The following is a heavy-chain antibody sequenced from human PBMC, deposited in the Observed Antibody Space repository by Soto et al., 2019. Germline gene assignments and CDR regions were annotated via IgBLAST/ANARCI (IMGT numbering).Heavy chain of an antibody. CDR1: GGSITDYS. V-gene: IGHV4-4*07. Sequence: PSETLSLTCTVSGGSITDYSWVWIRQPAGKGLEWIGRIFSSGSTNYNPSPKARITLSLDTSKNQSSLKLNPATATDTAVYFCARDQGVVVTADNWFDPWGQGILVTVSS. J-gene: IGHJ5*02. CDR2: IFSSGST. CDR3: ARDQGVVVTADNWFDP. D-gene: IGHD2-21*02.